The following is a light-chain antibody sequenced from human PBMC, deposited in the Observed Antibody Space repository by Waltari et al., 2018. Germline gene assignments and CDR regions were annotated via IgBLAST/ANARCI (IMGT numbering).Light chain of an antibody. CDR2: DDS. CDR3: QVWDGSSDHYV. Sequence: SYVLTQPPSVSVAPGQTARITCGGNNIESKTVHWYQQKPGQAPVLVIYDDSARPSGIPERFAGSNSGNVATLAIFGLEAGDEADYYCQVWDGSSDHYVFGSGTKVTVL. J-gene: IGLJ1*01. V-gene: IGLV3-21*02. CDR1: NIESKT.